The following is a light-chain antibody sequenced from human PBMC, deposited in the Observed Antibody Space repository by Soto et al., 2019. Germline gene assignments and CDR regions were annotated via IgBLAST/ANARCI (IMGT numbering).Light chain of an antibody. CDR2: MVS. J-gene: IGLJ1*01. V-gene: IGLV2-14*01. Sequence: QSVLTQPASVSGSPGQSITISCTGTSSDVGNYNYVSWYQQYPGRVPKLLIYMVSNRASGVSNRFSGSKSGNTASLTISGLQAEDEADYFCSSYTSRSTLDYVFGTGTKVTVL. CDR3: SSYTSRSTLDYV. CDR1: SSDVGNYNY.